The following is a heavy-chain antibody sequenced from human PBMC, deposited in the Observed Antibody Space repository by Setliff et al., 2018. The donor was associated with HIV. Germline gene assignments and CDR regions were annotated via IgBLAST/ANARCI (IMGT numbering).Heavy chain of an antibody. CDR1: GGSINSSSYY. V-gene: IGHV4-39*07. CDR2: VHKSVNT. J-gene: IGHJ4*02. Sequence: SETLSLTCIVSGGSINSSSYYWAWIRQPPGKGLEWIGYVHKSVNTHYNPSLKSRVTMSGDASKNQFSLSLISVTAADTAVYYCARESARAALDYLGQGILVTVSS. CDR3: ARESARAALDY. D-gene: IGHD3-3*01.